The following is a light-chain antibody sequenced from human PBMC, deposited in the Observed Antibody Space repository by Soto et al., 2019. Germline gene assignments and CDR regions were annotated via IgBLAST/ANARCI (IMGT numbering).Light chain of an antibody. CDR1: QSITTY. V-gene: IGKV1-39*01. CDR3: QQSYTTPWT. Sequence: DIQMTQSPSSLSASVGDRIIITCRASQSITTYLNWYQQKLGKAPNLLIYAASNLQSGVPSRFSGSGSGKEFTLTINSLQPEDFATYYCQQSYTTPWTFGQGTKVEV. CDR2: AAS. J-gene: IGKJ1*01.